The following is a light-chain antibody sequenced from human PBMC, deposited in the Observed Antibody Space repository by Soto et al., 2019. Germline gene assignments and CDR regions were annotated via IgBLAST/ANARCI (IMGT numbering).Light chain of an antibody. CDR2: GAS. J-gene: IGKJ4*01. Sequence: EIVLTQSPATLSVSPGERATLSCRASESVSNNLAWYQQKPCQAPRLLIYGASTTATGIPARFSGSGSWTDFTRTISSLQSEDFGAYYCQHHNAWPLTVGGGTKVEIK. CDR3: QHHNAWPLT. CDR1: ESVSNN. V-gene: IGKV3-15*01.